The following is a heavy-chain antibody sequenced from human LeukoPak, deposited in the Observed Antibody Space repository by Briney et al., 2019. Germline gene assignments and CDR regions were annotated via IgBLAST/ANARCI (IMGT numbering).Heavy chain of an antibody. V-gene: IGHV1-2*02. Sequence: ASVKVSCKASGGTFSSYAISWVRQAPGQGLEWMGWINPNSGGTNYAQKFQGRVTMTRDTSISTAYMELSRLRSDDTAVYYCTTGTTFRSFDYWGQGTLVTVSS. J-gene: IGHJ4*02. CDR2: INPNSGGT. CDR3: TTGTTFRSFDY. D-gene: IGHD1-1*01. CDR1: GGTFSSYA.